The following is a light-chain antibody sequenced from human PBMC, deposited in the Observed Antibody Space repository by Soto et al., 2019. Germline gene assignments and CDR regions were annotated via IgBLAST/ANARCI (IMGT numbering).Light chain of an antibody. J-gene: IGKJ4*01. V-gene: IGKV1-39*01. CDR1: QSISSY. CDR2: AAS. CDR3: QRSFSTPLT. Sequence: DIQITQSPSSLSASVGDRVIITCRASQSISSYLHWYQQKPGKAPKLLIYAASSLQSGVPSRFSGSGSGTDFTLTISSLQPEDFATYYCQRSFSTPLTFGGGTKVEIK.